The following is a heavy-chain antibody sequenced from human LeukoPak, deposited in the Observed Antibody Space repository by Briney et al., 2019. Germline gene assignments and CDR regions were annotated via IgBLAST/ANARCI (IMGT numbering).Heavy chain of an antibody. D-gene: IGHD3-22*01. CDR3: ARAPYYYDSSPLFWFDY. V-gene: IGHV1-46*01. CDR2: IIPSDGFT. CDR1: GYTFSTYY. Sequence: GASVKVSCKASGYTFSTYYVHWVRQAPGQGLEWMGMIIPSDGFTSYAQKFQGRVTMTRDMSTSTVYMELRSLRSDDTAVYYCARAPYYYDSSPLFWFDYWGQGTLVTVSS. J-gene: IGHJ4*02.